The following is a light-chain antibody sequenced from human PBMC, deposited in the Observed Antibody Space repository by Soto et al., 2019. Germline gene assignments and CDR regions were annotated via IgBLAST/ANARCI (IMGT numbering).Light chain of an antibody. V-gene: IGKV1-27*01. CDR3: QKYDRAPFT. CDR1: QGIANH. J-gene: IGKJ3*01. CDR2: GAS. Sequence: DTRMTQSPSSLPVSRGDRVTITCRASQGIANHLAWYQQKPGKVPNPLLYGASTLQSGVPSRFSGSGSGTDFTLTINNLQPEDVATYYCQKYDRAPFTFGPGTKVDIK.